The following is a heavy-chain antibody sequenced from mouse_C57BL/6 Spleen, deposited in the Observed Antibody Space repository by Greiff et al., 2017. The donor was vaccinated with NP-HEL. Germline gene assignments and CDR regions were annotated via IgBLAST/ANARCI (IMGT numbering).Heavy chain of an antibody. D-gene: IGHD1-1*01. Sequence: VQLQESGAELVRPGASVTLSCKASGYTFTDYEMHWVKQTPVHGLEWIGAIDPETGGTAYTQKFKGKAILTADKSSSTAYMELRSLTSEDSAVYYCTRKPSVTTVVAYYFDDWGKGTTLTVSS. CDR2: IDPETGGT. V-gene: IGHV1-15*01. J-gene: IGHJ2*01. CDR3: TRKPSVTTVVAYYFDD. CDR1: GYTFTDYE.